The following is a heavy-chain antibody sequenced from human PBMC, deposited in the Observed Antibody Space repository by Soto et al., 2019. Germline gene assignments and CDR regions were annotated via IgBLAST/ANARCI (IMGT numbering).Heavy chain of an antibody. V-gene: IGHV3-30-3*01. CDR1: GFTFSSYA. J-gene: IGHJ4*02. D-gene: IGHD6-19*01. CDR3: ARGPPYSSGWYPNDY. CDR2: ISYDGSNK. Sequence: GGSLRLSCAASGFTFSSYAMHWVRQAPGKGLEWVAVISYDGSNKYYADSVKGRFTISRDNSKNTLYLQMNSLRAEDTAVYYCARGPPYSSGWYPNDYWGQGTLVTVSS.